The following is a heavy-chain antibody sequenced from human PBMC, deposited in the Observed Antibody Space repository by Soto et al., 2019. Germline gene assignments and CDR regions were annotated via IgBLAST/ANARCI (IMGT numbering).Heavy chain of an antibody. CDR2: ISYDGSDS. CDR3: ATRRGMQLRLSFFGS. J-gene: IGHJ4*02. D-gene: IGHD3-10*01. Sequence: QVQLVQSGGDVVQPGRSLTLSCAASGLSCSEYGMYWVRQAPGKGPEWVAAISYDGSDSYYADFVQGRFTITRDNSKNILFPHLDRLRADYPAGYYCATRRGMQLRLSFFGSWGQGTLVTVS. V-gene: IGHV3-30*03. CDR1: GLSCSEYG.